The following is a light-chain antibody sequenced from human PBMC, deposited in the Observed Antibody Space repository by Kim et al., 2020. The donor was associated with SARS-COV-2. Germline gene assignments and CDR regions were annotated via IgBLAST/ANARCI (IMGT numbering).Light chain of an antibody. J-gene: IGKJ4*01. CDR2: GTS. V-gene: IGKV1-6*01. CDR3: LQDHTYPLT. CDR1: QVIRYD. Sequence: GDRVTITCRASQVIRYDLHWHQQKPGKAPRLLIYGTSKLQNGVPSRFSGSGSNTDFTLTINSLQPEDFGTYYCLQDHTYPLTFGGGTKVDIK.